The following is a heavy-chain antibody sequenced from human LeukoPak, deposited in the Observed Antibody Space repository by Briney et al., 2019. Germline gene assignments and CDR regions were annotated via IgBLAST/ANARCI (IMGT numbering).Heavy chain of an antibody. CDR3: AGNSILTGYYLFDY. J-gene: IGHJ4*02. CDR1: GVTFSRHV. D-gene: IGHD3-9*01. CDR2: IPSDGSNN. Sequence: PGGSLRFSCAASGVTFSRHVMHWVRQAPGKGLEWVAFIPSDGSNNYYADSVKGRFTISRDNSKNTLYLQMNSLRAEDTAVYYCAGNSILTGYYLFDYWGQGTLVTVSS. V-gene: IGHV3-30*02.